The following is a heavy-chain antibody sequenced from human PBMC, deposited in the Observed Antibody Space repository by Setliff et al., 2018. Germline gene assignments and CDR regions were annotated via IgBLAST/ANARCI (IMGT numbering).Heavy chain of an antibody. CDR1: GFSISSGYY. D-gene: IGHD2-15*01. Sequence: SETLSLTCAVSGFSISSGYYWGWIRQPPGKGLEWIGYVYYSGTAYYNPSLKSRVTVIVDTSKNQFSLRLSSVTAADTAVYYCARGGTFRYFDYWGQGTPVTVSS. CDR3: ARGGTFRYFDY. CDR2: VYYSGTA. V-gene: IGHV4-38-2*01. J-gene: IGHJ4*02.